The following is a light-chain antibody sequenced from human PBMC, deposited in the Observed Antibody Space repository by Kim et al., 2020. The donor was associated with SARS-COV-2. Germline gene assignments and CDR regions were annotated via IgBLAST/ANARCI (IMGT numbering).Light chain of an antibody. J-gene: IGLJ2*01. V-gene: IGLV3-1*01. CDR2: QDS. CDR1: KLGDKY. Sequence: SYELTQPPSVSVSPGQTARITCSGDKLGDKYASWYQQKPGQSPVVVIYQDSKRPSGIPERFSGSNSGNTATLTISGTQGLDEADYYCQAWDSSTVVFGGGTQLTVL. CDR3: QAWDSSTVV.